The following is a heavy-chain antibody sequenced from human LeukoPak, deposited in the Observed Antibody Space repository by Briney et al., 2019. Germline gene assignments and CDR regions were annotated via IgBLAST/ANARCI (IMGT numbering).Heavy chain of an antibody. Sequence: GGSLRLSCAASRFTFSSFRMYWIRQAPGKGLVWVSRINSDGGSTTYADSVKGRFTISRDNAKNTVYLQMNSLRAEDTAVYYCARRRERGASDAFAFWGQGTMVTVSS. J-gene: IGHJ3*01. CDR1: RFTFSSFR. D-gene: IGHD3-16*01. V-gene: IGHV3-74*01. CDR2: INSDGGST. CDR3: ARRRERGASDAFAF.